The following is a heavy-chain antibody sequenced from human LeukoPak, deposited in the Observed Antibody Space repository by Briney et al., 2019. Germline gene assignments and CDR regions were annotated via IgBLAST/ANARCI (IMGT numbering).Heavy chain of an antibody. CDR1: GYKFSRYW. J-gene: IGHJ4*02. D-gene: IGHD2-2*01. V-gene: IGHV5-51*01. Sequence: GESLKISCKGSGYKFSRYWIGWVRQMSGKGLEWMGVINPDDSDIRYSPSFEGQVTISADKSTSTAYLQWNSLEASDTAMYYCARVVVPAAISYWGQGTPVTVFS. CDR3: ARVVVPAAISY. CDR2: INPDDSDI.